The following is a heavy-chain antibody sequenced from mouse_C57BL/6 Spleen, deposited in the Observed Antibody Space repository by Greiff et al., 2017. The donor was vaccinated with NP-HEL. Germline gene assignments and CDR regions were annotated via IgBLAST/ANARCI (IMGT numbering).Heavy chain of an antibody. CDR1: GYTFTDYE. Sequence: VKLMESGAELVRPGASVTLSCKASGYTFTDYEMHWVKQTPVHGLEWIGAIDPETGGTAYNQKFKGKAILTADKSSSTAYMELRSLTSEDSAVYYCTRLWDYDGAYWGQGTLVTVSA. J-gene: IGHJ3*01. D-gene: IGHD2-4*01. CDR3: TRLWDYDGAY. V-gene: IGHV1-15*01. CDR2: IDPETGGT.